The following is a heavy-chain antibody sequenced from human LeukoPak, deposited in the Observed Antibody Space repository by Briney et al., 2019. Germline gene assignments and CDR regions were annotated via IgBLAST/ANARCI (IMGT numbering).Heavy chain of an antibody. V-gene: IGHV3-21*01. CDR2: ISTSSSYI. Sequence: PGGYLRLSCAASGFTFRSYSMNWVRRAPGKGLEWVSSISTSSSYIYYADSVKGRFTISRDNAKNLLYLQMNSLRAEDTAVYHCARDRSTNSYAEYFFDYWGQGTLVTVSS. CDR3: ARDRSTNSYAEYFFDY. CDR1: GFTFRSYS. D-gene: IGHD3-16*01. J-gene: IGHJ4*02.